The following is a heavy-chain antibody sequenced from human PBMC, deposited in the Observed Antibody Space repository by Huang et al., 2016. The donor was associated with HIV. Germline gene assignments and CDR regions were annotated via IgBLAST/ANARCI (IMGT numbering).Heavy chain of an antibody. D-gene: IGHD3-22*01. CDR1: GGSISSHY. Sequence: QVQLQESGPGLVKPSGTLSLTCSVSGGSISSHYWSWIRQPPGKGLEWIGDLSYTGNTNYRPSLRSRFTMSIDTSKNQFSLRLRYVSAADTAIYYCASTYYYETSRPGEIDYWGQGTLVTVSS. J-gene: IGHJ4*02. CDR3: ASTYYYETSRPGEIDY. CDR2: LSYTGNT. V-gene: IGHV4-59*03.